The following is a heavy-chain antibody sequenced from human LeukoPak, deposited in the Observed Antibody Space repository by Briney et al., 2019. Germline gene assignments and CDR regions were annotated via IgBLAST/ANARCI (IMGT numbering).Heavy chain of an antibody. Sequence: GGSLRLSCAASGFTFSSYAMSWVRQAPGKGLEWVSAISGSGGSTYYADSVKGRFTISRDNSKNTLFLQMSSLRVEDTAMYYCAKGVGGAANYYYMDVWGKGTTVTVSS. J-gene: IGHJ6*03. CDR2: ISGSGGST. D-gene: IGHD3-16*01. CDR1: GFTFSSYA. V-gene: IGHV3-23*01. CDR3: AKGVGGAANYYYMDV.